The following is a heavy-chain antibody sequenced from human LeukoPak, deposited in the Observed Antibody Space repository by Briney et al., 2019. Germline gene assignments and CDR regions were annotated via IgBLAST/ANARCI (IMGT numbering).Heavy chain of an antibody. CDR2: INHSGST. Sequence: PSETLSLTCAVYGGSFSGYYWSWIRQPPGKGLEWIGEINHSGSTNYNPSLKSRVTISVDTSKNQLSLKLRSVSVADTAIYYCARIVAAGRFDPWGQGTLVTVSS. CDR1: GGSFSGYY. V-gene: IGHV4-34*01. D-gene: IGHD2-15*01. CDR3: ARIVAAGRFDP. J-gene: IGHJ5*02.